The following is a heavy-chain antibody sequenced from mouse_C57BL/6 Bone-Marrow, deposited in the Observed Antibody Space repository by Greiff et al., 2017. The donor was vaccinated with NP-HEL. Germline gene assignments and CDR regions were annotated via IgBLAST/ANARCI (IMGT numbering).Heavy chain of an antibody. J-gene: IGHJ2*01. D-gene: IGHD1-1*01. Sequence: QVQLKQSGPELVKPGASVKISCKASGYAFSSSWMNWVKQRPGKGLEWIGRIYPGDGDTNYNGKFKGKATLTADKSSSTAYMQLSSLTSEDSAVYFCARGSPTVVATRYYFDYWGQGTTLTVSS. CDR2: IYPGDGDT. CDR3: ARGSPTVVATRYYFDY. CDR1: GYAFSSSW. V-gene: IGHV1-82*01.